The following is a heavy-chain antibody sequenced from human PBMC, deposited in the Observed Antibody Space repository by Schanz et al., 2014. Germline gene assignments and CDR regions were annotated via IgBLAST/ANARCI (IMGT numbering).Heavy chain of an antibody. Sequence: EVQLLESGGGLVQPGGSLRLSCAASGFTFSDYWMSWVRQAPGKGLEWVSGFDAHDGRAYYADSAKGRFTISRDNSKSTLYLQMNSLRAEDTAVYYCARIGGSVFDYWAQGTLVTVSS. CDR1: GFTFSDYW. J-gene: IGHJ4*02. V-gene: IGHV3-23*01. CDR2: FDAHDGRA. CDR3: ARIGGSVFDY. D-gene: IGHD3-10*01.